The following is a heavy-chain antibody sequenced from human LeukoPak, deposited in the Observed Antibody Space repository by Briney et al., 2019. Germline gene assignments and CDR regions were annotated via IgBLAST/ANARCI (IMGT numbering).Heavy chain of an antibody. CDR3: ARETGSAVGSTDFDY. D-gene: IGHD4-17*01. V-gene: IGHV3-30-3*01. J-gene: IGHJ4*02. Sequence: GGSLRLSCAASGFTFSSYAMHWVRQAPGKGLEWVAVISYDGSNKYYADSVKGRFTISRDNSKNTLYPQMNSLRAEGTTVYYCARETGSAVGSTDFDYWGQGTLVTVSS. CDR1: GFTFSSYA. CDR2: ISYDGSNK.